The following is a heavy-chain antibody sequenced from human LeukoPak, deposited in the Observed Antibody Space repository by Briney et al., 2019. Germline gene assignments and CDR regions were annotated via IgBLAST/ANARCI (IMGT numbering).Heavy chain of an antibody. CDR1: GGTFSSYA. J-gene: IGHJ4*02. D-gene: IGHD3-22*01. CDR3: ARVKRDTDSSGYYNPDPYYFDY. Sequence: SVKVSCKASGGTFSSYAISWVRQAPGQGLEWMGGIIPIFGTANYAQKFQGRVTITADETTSTAYMELSSLRSEDTAVYYCARVKRDTDSSGYYNPDPYYFDYWGQGTLVTVSS. CDR2: IIPIFGTA. V-gene: IGHV1-69*01.